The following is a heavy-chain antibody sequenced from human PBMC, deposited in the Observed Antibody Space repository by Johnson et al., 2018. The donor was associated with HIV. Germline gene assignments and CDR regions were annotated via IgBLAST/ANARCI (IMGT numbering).Heavy chain of an antibody. Sequence: QVQLVESGGGLVKPGGSLRLSCAASGFSVSDSYMSWVRQAPGKGLEWSSYISSSGTTIYYADSVNGRFTISRDNSKNTLYLQMNSLRAEDTAVYYCARACRDGYTCDVFDIWGQGTMVTVSS. CDR2: ISSSGTTI. J-gene: IGHJ3*02. CDR1: GFSVSDSY. D-gene: IGHD5-24*01. V-gene: IGHV3-11*04. CDR3: ARACRDGYTCDVFDI.